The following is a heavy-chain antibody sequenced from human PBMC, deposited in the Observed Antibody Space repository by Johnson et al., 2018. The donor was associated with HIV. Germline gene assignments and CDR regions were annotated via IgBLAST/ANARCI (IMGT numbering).Heavy chain of an antibody. J-gene: IGHJ3*02. V-gene: IGHV3-11*01. D-gene: IGHD2-2*02. Sequence: VSYISTSGSTLYYAVSVKGRFTISRDNSKSTLYLQMNSLRAEDTAVYYCASIQGGIWGQGTMVTVSS. CDR3: ASIQGGI. CDR2: ISTSGSTL.